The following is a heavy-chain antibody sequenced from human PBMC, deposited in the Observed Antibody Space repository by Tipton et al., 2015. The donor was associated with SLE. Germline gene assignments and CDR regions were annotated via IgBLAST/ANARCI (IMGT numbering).Heavy chain of an antibody. J-gene: IGHJ4*02. D-gene: IGHD2-15*01. V-gene: IGHV4-4*09. CDR2: IYTSGST. Sequence: TLSLTCSVSGGSITSQYWSWIRQPPGKGLEWIGYIYTSGSTSYNPSLKSRVTISVDTSNNQFSLKLSSITAADTAVYYCARQDFDTYYFDFWGQGTLVTVSS. CDR1: GGSITSQY. CDR3: ARQDFDTYYFDF.